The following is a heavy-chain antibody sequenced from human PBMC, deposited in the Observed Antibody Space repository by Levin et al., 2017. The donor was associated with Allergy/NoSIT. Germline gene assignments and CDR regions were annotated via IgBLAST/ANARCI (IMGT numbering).Heavy chain of an antibody. CDR3: ARKWSSGWSHFDY. V-gene: IGHV4-4*02. Sequence: KASETLSLTCAVSGGSISSSNWWSWVRQPPGKGLEWIGEIYHSGGTNYNPSLKSRITISLDKSKNQFSLKLSSVTAADTAVYYCARKWSSGWSHFDYWGQGTLVTVSS. J-gene: IGHJ4*02. CDR2: IYHSGGT. D-gene: IGHD6-19*01. CDR1: GGSISSSNW.